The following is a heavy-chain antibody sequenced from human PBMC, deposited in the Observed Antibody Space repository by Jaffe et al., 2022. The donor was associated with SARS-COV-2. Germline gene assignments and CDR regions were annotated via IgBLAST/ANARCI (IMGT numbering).Heavy chain of an antibody. CDR3: ARDSLVADWYFDL. D-gene: IGHD2-15*01. Sequence: QVQLQESGPGLVKPSQTLSLTCTVSGGSISSGSYYWSWIRQPAGKGLEWIGRIYTSGSTNYNPSLKSRVTISVDTSKNQFSLKLSSVTAADTAVYYCARDSLVADWYFDLWGRGTLVTVSS. V-gene: IGHV4-61*02. J-gene: IGHJ2*01. CDR2: IYTSGST. CDR1: GGSISSGSYY.